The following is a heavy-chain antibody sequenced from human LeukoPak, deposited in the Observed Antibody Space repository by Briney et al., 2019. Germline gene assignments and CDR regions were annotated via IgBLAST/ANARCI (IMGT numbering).Heavy chain of an antibody. CDR3: AGIGPYYYGYIVH. CDR2: VYYSGNT. CDR1: GGSICSYY. J-gene: IGHJ4*02. D-gene: IGHD3-10*01. V-gene: IGHV4-59*01. Sequence: SETLSLTCTVSGGSICSYYWSWIRQPPGKGLEWIGYVYYSGNTNYNPSLKSRVTISVDTSNNQFSLKLSSVTAADTAVYYCAGIGPYYYGYIVHWGQGTLVTVSS.